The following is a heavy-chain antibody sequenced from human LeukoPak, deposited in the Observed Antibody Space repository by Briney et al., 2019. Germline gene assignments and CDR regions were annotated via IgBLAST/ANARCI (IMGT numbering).Heavy chain of an antibody. CDR1: GFTFSNAW. Sequence: PGGSLRLSCAASGFTFSNAWMSWVRQAPGKGLEWVGRIKSKTDGGTTDYAAPVKGRFTISRDDSKNTLYLQMNSPKTEDTAVYYCTTDPSYYDILTGYYNFDYWGQGTLVTVSS. CDR2: IKSKTDGGTT. V-gene: IGHV3-15*01. CDR3: TTDPSYYDILTGYYNFDY. D-gene: IGHD3-9*01. J-gene: IGHJ4*02.